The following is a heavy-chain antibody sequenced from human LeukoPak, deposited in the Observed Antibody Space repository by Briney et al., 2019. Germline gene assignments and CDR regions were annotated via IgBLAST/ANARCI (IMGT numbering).Heavy chain of an antibody. CDR3: ASLNSRWGLRYYYGMDV. CDR2: ISSSGSTI. D-gene: IGHD5-12*01. V-gene: IGHV3-48*03. J-gene: IGHJ6*02. Sequence: PGGSLRLSCAASGFTFSSYEMKWVRQARGKGLEWVSYISSSGSTIYYADSVKGRFTISKDNAKNSLYLQMNSLRAEDTAVYYCASLNSRWGLRYYYGMDVWGQGTTVTVSS. CDR1: GFTFSSYE.